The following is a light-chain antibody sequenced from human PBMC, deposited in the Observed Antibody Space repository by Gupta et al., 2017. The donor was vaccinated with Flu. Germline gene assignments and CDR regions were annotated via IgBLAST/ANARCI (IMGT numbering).Light chain of an antibody. CDR2: GAS. CDR3: QQDDDWPQS. Sequence: EIVMTQSPATLSVSPGERATLSCRASQSVSSNLAWYQQKPGQAPGLLIYGASTRATGIPARFSGSGSGTEFTLTISSLQSEDFVVYYCQQDDDWPQSFGQGTKLEIK. CDR1: QSVSSN. J-gene: IGKJ2*03. V-gene: IGKV3-15*01.